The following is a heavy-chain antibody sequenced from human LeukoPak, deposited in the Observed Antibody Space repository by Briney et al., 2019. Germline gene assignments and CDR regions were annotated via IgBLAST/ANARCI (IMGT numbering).Heavy chain of an antibody. CDR2: ISWNSGSI. Sequence: GRSLRLSCAASGFTFDDYAMHWVRQAPGKGLEWVSGISWNSGSIGYADSVKGRFTISRDNAKNSLYLQMNSLRAEDMALYYCAKANIAAAGTPYFDYWGQGTLVTVSA. J-gene: IGHJ4*02. CDR1: GFTFDDYA. CDR3: AKANIAAAGTPYFDY. D-gene: IGHD6-13*01. V-gene: IGHV3-9*03.